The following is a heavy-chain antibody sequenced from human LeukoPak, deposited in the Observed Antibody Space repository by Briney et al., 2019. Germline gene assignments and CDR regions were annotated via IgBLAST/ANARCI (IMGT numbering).Heavy chain of an antibody. Sequence: PGGSLRLSCAASGFTFSSYAMSWVRQAPGKGLEWVSAISGSGGSTYYADSVKGRFTISRDNSKNTLYLQMNSLRAEDTAVYYCARGAPVYSSGWYYFDYWGQGTLVTVSS. CDR1: GFTFSSYA. CDR3: ARGAPVYSSGWYYFDY. D-gene: IGHD6-19*01. CDR2: ISGSGGST. J-gene: IGHJ4*02. V-gene: IGHV3-23*01.